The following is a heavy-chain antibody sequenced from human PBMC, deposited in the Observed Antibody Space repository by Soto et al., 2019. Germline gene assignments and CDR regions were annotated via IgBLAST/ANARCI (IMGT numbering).Heavy chain of an antibody. J-gene: IGHJ5*02. Sequence: GGSLRLSCAASGFTFSDYYMSWIRQAPGKGLEWVSYISSSGSTIYYADSVKGRFTISRDNAKNSLYLQMNSLRAEDTAVYYCARGGYCSGGSCYFGGTNWFDPWGQGTLVTVSS. D-gene: IGHD2-15*01. V-gene: IGHV3-11*01. CDR3: ARGGYCSGGSCYFGGTNWFDP. CDR2: ISSSGSTI. CDR1: GFTFSDYY.